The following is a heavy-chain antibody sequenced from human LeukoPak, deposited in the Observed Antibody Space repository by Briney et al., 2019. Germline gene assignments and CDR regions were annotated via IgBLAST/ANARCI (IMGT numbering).Heavy chain of an antibody. D-gene: IGHD3-10*01. Sequence: PGGSLRLSCAASGFTFRNYSMNWVRQPPGKGLEWIGEINHSGSTTYNPSLNNRVTISVDTSKNQFSLKLTSVTAADTAVYYCARPHYGSGSLDSWGQGTLVTVSS. V-gene: IGHV4-34*01. CDR2: INHSGST. CDR3: ARPHYGSGSLDS. J-gene: IGHJ4*02. CDR1: GFTFRNYS.